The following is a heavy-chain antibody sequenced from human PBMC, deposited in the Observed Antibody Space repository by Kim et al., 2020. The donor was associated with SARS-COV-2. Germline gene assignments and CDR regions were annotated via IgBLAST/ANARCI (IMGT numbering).Heavy chain of an antibody. CDR1: GFTFSSYA. CDR2: ISGSGGNT. CDR3: AKDRSITILGVVIKLTTSALMAA. V-gene: IGHV3-23*01. D-gene: IGHD3-3*01. J-gene: IGHJ6*02. Sequence: GGSLRLSCAASGFTFSSYAMSWVRQAPGKGLEWVSAISGSGGNTYYADSVKGRFTISRDNAKNTLYLQMNSLRAEDTAVYYCAKDRSITILGVVIKLTTSALMAAWGPGATVTASS.